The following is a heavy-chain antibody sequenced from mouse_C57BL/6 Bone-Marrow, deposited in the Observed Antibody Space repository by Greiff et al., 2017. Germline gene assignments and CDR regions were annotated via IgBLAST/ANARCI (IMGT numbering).Heavy chain of an antibody. Sequence: EVQRVEPGGGLVKPGGSLKLSCAASGFTFSDYGMHWVRQAPEKGLEWVAYISSGSSTIYYADTVKGRVTFSRDNANNTQFLQLTSLRSEDTAMYYCAREIISTVVAPFGCWGQGTTLSVSS. CDR3: AREIISTVVAPFGC. CDR1: GFTFSDYG. V-gene: IGHV5-17*01. J-gene: IGHJ2*01. D-gene: IGHD1-1*01. CDR2: ISSGSSTI.